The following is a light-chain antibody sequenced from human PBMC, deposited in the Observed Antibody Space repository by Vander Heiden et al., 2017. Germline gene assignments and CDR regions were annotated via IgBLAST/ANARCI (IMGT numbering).Light chain of an antibody. CDR1: QSVSSN. Sequence: ELVMTQSPATLSVSPGERATLSCRASQSVSSNLAWYQQKPGQAPRLLIYGASTRATGIPARFSGSGSGTEFTLTISSLQSEDFAVYYCQQYNNWARTFGPGTKVEI. J-gene: IGKJ1*01. V-gene: IGKV3-15*01. CDR3: QQYNNWART. CDR2: GAS.